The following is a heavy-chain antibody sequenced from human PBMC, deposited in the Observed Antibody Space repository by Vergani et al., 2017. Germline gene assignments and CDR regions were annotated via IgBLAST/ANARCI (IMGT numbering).Heavy chain of an antibody. CDR2: INHSGST. V-gene: IGHV4-34*01. CDR3: ARWGYSNWFDP. J-gene: IGHJ5*02. CDR1: GGSLSGYY. Sequence: QVQLQQWGAGLLKPSETLSLNCAVYGGSLSGYYWSWIRQPPGKGLEWIGEINHSGSTNYNPSLKSRVTISVDTSKKQFSLKLSSVTAAATAVYYCARWGYSNWFDPWGQGTPVTVSS. D-gene: IGHD5-18*01.